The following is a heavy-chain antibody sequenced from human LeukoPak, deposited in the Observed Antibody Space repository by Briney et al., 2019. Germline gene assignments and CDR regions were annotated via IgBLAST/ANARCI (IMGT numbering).Heavy chain of an antibody. Sequence: PGGSLRLSCAASGFIFSNYAMTWVRQAPGKGLEWVSTLSGSGGSAFHADSVRGRFTISRDNSRSTLYLQMNSLRAEDSALYYCARSDYINYPPNYWGQGTLVTVSS. V-gene: IGHV3-23*01. D-gene: IGHD4-11*01. CDR3: ARSDYINYPPNY. J-gene: IGHJ4*02. CDR2: LSGSGGSA. CDR1: GFIFSNYA.